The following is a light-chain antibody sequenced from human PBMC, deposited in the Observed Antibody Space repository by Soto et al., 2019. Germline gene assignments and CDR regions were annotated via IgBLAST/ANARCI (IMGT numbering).Light chain of an antibody. Sequence: DIQMTQSPSTLSASVGDRVTITCRASQSIRGWLAWYQQKPGKAPNLLIYDASRLKSGVPSRFSGRGSGTEFTLTITSLQPYDFATYYCHQYNSFSPWTFGQGTKLEVK. CDR2: DAS. CDR3: HQYNSFSPWT. J-gene: IGKJ1*01. V-gene: IGKV1-5*01. CDR1: QSIRGW.